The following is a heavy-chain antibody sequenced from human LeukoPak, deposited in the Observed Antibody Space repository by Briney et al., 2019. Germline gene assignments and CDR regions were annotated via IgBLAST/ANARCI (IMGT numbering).Heavy chain of an antibody. CDR3: ARVTTPEKYYYYYMDV. CDR2: INSDGSST. D-gene: IGHD3-22*01. J-gene: IGHJ6*03. CDR1: GFTFSSYW. V-gene: IGHV3-74*01. Sequence: GGSLRLSCAASGFTFSSYWMHWVRQAPGKGLVWVSRINSDGSSTSYADSVKGRFTISKDNAKNTLYLQMNSLRAEDTAVYYCARVTTPEKYYYYYMDVWGKGTTVTVSS.